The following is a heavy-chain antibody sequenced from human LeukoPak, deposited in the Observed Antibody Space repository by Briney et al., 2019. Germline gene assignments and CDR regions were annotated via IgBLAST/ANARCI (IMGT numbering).Heavy chain of an antibody. CDR3: AAAPELLGWLEP. D-gene: IGHD1-14*01. CDR1: GFTLSGYK. J-gene: IGHJ5*02. Sequence: GGSLSLSCASGFTLSGYKMNWVRQAPGKGLEWVASISASSSFIYYSDSVRGRFTISRDNPKKSLYLQMNNLRVEDTAVYFCAAAPELLGWLEPSGERAPVTVSS. CDR2: ISASSSFI. V-gene: IGHV3-21*01.